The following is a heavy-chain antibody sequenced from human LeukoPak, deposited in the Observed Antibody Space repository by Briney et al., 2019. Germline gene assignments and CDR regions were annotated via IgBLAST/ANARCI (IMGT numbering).Heavy chain of an antibody. J-gene: IGHJ2*01. CDR2: IYHSGST. V-gene: IGHV4-4*02. Sequence: SETLSLTCAVSGGSISSSNWWSWVRQPPGKGLEWIGEIYHSGSTIYNPSLKSRVTLSVDKSKNQFSLKLSSVTAADTAVYYCARVYYSSSYDYWYFDLWGRGTLVTVSS. CDR3: ARVYYSSSYDYWYFDL. CDR1: GGSISSSNW. D-gene: IGHD6-13*01.